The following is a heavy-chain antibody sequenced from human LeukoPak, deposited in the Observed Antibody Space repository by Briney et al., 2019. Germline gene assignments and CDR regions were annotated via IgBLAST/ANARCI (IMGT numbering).Heavy chain of an antibody. D-gene: IGHD5-18*01. V-gene: IGHV4-34*01. CDR2: INHSGST. CDR1: GGSFSGYY. CDR3: ARGYSSGYWYFDL. J-gene: IGHJ2*01. Sequence: SETLSLTCAVYGGSFSGYYWSWIRQPPGKGLEWIGEINHSGSTNYNPSLKSRVTISIDTSKNQFSLKLSSVTAADTAVYYCARGYSSGYWYFDLWGRGTLVTVSS.